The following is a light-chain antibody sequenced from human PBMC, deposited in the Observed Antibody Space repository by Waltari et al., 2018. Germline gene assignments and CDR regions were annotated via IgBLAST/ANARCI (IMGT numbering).Light chain of an antibody. CDR1: QSVSSIY. V-gene: IGKV3-20*01. CDR2: GAS. CDR3: HQYGSSPLT. Sequence: EIVLTQSPGTLSLSPGERATLSCRASQSVSSIYLAWYQHIPGQAPRLLIYGASRRATGIPDRFSGSGPGTDFTLTISRLEPEDFAVYYCHQYGSSPLTFGGGTKVEI. J-gene: IGKJ4*01.